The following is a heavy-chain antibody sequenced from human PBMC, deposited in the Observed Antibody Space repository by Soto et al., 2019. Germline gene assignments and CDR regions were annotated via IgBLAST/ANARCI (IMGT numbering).Heavy chain of an antibody. CDR1: GFTLSSYI. Sequence: GXSLTLSCPASGFTLSSYIPNWSQQAPVNGLEWVSSISSYSSYIYYAESVQGRFTISRDNAKDSLYLQMNSLRDDDTAVYYCARGPGYCSGGSCYLYFDYWGRGTLVTVSS. D-gene: IGHD2-15*01. J-gene: IGHJ4*02. CDR3: ARGPGYCSGGSCYLYFDY. CDR2: ISSYSSYI. V-gene: IGHV3-21*01.